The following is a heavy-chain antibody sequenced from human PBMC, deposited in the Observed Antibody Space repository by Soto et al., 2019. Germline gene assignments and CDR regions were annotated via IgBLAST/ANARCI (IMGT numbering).Heavy chain of an antibody. Sequence: TLSLTCTLSGGSISSSSYYWGWIRQPPGKVLECIVSIYYSGSAYYNXXLKSRVTXXVYTSENQCSXELSSXAAADTAVYYCARHTPAISISDHCGQGTLVTXSX. D-gene: IGHD2-15*01. J-gene: IGHJ4*02. CDR3: ARHTPAISISDH. CDR1: GGSISSSSYY. CDR2: IYYSGSA. V-gene: IGHV4-39*01.